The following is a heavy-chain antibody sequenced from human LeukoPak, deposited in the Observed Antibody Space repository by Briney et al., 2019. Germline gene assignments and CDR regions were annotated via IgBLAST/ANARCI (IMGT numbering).Heavy chain of an antibody. V-gene: IGHV1-18*01. CDR2: IRAYNRNT. CDR3: ARDTAVAYYGMDV. J-gene: IGHJ6*02. Sequence: ASVKVSCKASGYTYTSYGISWVRQAPGQGLEWMGWIRAYNRNTNYAQKFQDRVTMTTDSSTTTAYMELRSLTSDDTALYYRARDTAVAYYGMDVWGQGTTVTVSS. CDR1: GYTYTSYG. D-gene: IGHD5-18*01.